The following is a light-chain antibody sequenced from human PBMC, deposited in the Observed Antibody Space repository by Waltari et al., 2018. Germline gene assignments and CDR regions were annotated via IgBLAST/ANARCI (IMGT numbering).Light chain of an antibody. CDR3: SSYTTSSTDV. CDR1: SSDVGGYHF. V-gene: IGLV2-14*03. J-gene: IGLJ1*01. Sequence: QSALTQPASVSGSPGQSITISCTGTSSDVGGYHFVTWYQQHPGKATNLIIYDATNPPAGSYNRFCCSKSGTAAPMTIAVLQDEEEADYYSSSYTTSSTDVFGTGTKVTVL. CDR2: DAT.